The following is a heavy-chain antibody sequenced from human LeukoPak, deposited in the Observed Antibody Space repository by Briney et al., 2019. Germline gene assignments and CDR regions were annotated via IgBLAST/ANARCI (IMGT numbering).Heavy chain of an antibody. D-gene: IGHD3-22*01. V-gene: IGHV4-39*01. J-gene: IGHJ4*02. CDR3: ASGYYDSSGYYSLFDY. CDR2: IYYSGST. CDR1: GGSISINSYY. Sequence: SETLSLTCTVSGGSISINSYYWGWIRQPPGKGLEWIGSIYYSGSTYYNPSLKSRVTISVDTSKNQFSLKLSSVTAADTAVYYCASGYYDSSGYYSLFDYWGQGTLVTVSS.